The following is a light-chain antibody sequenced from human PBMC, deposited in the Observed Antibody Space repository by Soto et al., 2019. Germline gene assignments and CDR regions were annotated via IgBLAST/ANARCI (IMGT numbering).Light chain of an antibody. CDR2: DAS. Sequence: QAVVTQEDSLTVSPGGTVTFTCGSSTGAVTGGLYPYWFQQKPGQAPRTLIYDASTTLSWAPARFSGYLLGDKAALTLSGVQPEDEADYYCLLSYNGARLFGGGTKLTVL. V-gene: IGLV7-46*01. J-gene: IGLJ2*01. CDR3: LLSYNGARL. CDR1: TGAVTGGLY.